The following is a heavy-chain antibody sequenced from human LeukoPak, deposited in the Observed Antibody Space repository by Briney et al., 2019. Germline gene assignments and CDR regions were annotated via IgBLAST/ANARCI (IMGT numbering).Heavy chain of an antibody. V-gene: IGHV4-4*07. CDR3: ARASYSYDISGWVPFDY. D-gene: IGHD3-22*01. J-gene: IGHJ4*02. CDR1: GDSISRYY. CDR2: IYTSGST. Sequence: SETLSLTCTVSGDSISRYYWSWIRQPAGKGLEWIGRIYTSGSTTYNPSLKSRVTISGDTSENQFSLRLSSVTAADTAVYYCARASYSYDISGWVPFDYWGQGTLVTVSS.